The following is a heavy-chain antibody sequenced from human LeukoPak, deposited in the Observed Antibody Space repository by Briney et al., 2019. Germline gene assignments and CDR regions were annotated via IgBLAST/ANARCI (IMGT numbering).Heavy chain of an antibody. CDR1: GGSFSGYY. V-gene: IGHV4-34*01. Sequence: SETLSLTCAVYGGSFSGYYWSWIRQPPGKGLEWIGEINHSGSTNYNPSLKSRVTISVDTSKNQFSLKLSSVTAADTAVYYCARRYSSGWYVAPFDYWGQRTLVTVSS. J-gene: IGHJ4*02. D-gene: IGHD6-19*01. CDR3: ARRYSSGWYVAPFDY. CDR2: INHSGST.